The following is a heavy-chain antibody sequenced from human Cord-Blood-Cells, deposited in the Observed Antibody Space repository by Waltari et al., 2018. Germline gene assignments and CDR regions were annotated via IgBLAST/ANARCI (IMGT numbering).Heavy chain of an antibody. J-gene: IGHJ5*02. V-gene: IGHV4-61*09. CDR2: IYTSGIN. Sequence: QVQLQESGPGLVKPSQTLSLTCTVSGGSISSGSYYWSWIRQPAGKGLEWIGYIYTSGINNYNPSLKSRVPISVDTSKNQFSLKLSSVTAADTAVYYCARGIAAAGNLNWFDPWGQGTLVTVSS. CDR3: ARGIAAAGNLNWFDP. CDR1: GGSISSGSYY. D-gene: IGHD6-13*01.